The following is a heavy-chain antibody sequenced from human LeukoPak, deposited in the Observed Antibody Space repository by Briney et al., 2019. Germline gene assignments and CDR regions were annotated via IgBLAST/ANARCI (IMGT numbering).Heavy chain of an antibody. CDR3: ARDPYTGSMFDY. D-gene: IGHD1-1*01. CDR1: GFTFKSAS. J-gene: IGHJ4*01. CDR2: IGHFAGDI. V-gene: IGHV3-21*01. Sequence: PGGSLRLSCVATGFTFKSASMSWVRQAPGKGLEWVAFIGHFAGDIFYADSVKGRFNISRDDAKDSVYLQMSSLRVDDTAVYFCARDPYTGSMFDYWGHGTLVTVSS.